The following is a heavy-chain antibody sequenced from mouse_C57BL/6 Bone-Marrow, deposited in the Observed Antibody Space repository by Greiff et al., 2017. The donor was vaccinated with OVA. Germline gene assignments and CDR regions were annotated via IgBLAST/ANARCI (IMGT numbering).Heavy chain of an antibody. CDR1: GYTFTSYW. CDR2: IYPGSGST. J-gene: IGHJ2*01. Sequence: HVQLQQPWAELVKPGASVKMSCKASGYTFTSYWITWVKQRPGQGLEWIGDIYPGSGSTNYNEKFKSKATLTVDTSSSTAYMQLSSLTSEDSAVYYCASYYYGSVLDYWGQGTTLTVSS. V-gene: IGHV1-55*01. D-gene: IGHD1-1*01. CDR3: ASYYYGSVLDY.